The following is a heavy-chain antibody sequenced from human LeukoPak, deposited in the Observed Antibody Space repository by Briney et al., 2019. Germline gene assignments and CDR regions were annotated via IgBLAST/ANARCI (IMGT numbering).Heavy chain of an antibody. CDR1: GFTFDDYG. CDR3: ARVKEASAFDI. CDR2: ISSSGRHK. V-gene: IGHV3-21*06. Sequence: GGSLRLSCAASGFTFDDYGMSWVRQAPGKGLEWVSSISSSGRHKYYADSVKGRFTISRDNAKNSLYLQMNSLRAEDAAVYYCARVKEASAFDIWGQGTMVTVSS. D-gene: IGHD5-12*01. J-gene: IGHJ3*02.